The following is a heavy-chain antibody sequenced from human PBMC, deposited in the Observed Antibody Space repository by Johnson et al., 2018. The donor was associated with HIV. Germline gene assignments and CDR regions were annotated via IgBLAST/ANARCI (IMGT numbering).Heavy chain of an antibody. D-gene: IGHD7-27*01. J-gene: IGHJ3*02. Sequence: QVQLVESGGGVVQPGRSLRLSCAASGFTFSSYAMHWVRQAPGKGLEWVTIISNDGCSKYYADSVRGRFTISRDNSKKTLYLQMSSLRIEDTAVYYCARVGDWGSAYDAFDIWGQGTMVTVSS. CDR3: ARVGDWGSAYDAFDI. CDR2: ISNDGCSK. V-gene: IGHV3-30*04. CDR1: GFTFSSYA.